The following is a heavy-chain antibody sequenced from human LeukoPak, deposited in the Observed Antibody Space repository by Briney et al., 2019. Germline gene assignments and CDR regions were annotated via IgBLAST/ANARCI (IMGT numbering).Heavy chain of an antibody. Sequence: GGSLRLSCAASGFTFSDYYMSWIRQAPGKGLEWVSYISSSGSTIHYADSVKGRFTISRDNAKNSLYLQMNSLRAEDTAVYYCARDKSEGAFDIWGQGTMVTVSS. J-gene: IGHJ3*02. CDR3: ARDKSEGAFDI. CDR1: GFTFSDYY. V-gene: IGHV3-11*01. CDR2: ISSSGSTI.